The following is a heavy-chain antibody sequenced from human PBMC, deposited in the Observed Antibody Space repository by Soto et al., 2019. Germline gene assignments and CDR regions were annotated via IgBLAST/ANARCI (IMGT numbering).Heavy chain of an antibody. J-gene: IGHJ5*02. D-gene: IGHD6-13*01. V-gene: IGHV2-5*08. CDR3: AHSILAAAGPGWFDP. Sequence: SWIRQPPGKALEWLALIYWDDDKRYSPSLKSRLTITKDTSKNQVVLTMTNMDPVDTATYYCAHSILAAAGPGWFDPWGQGTLVTVSS. CDR2: IYWDDDK.